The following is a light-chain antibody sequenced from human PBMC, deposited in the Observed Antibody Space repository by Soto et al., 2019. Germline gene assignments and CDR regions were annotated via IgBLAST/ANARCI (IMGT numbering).Light chain of an antibody. CDR2: GAS. J-gene: IGKJ1*01. Sequence: EIVITQSTATLSVSPGERATLSCRASQSVSSNLAWYQQKPGQAPRLLIYGASTRATGIPARFSGSGSGTEFTLTISSLQSEDFAVYYCQQYNNWPPWTFGQGTKVDI. CDR3: QQYNNWPPWT. V-gene: IGKV3-15*01. CDR1: QSVSSN.